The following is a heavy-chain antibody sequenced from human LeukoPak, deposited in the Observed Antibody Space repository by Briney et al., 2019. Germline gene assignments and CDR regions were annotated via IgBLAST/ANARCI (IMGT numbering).Heavy chain of an antibody. CDR1: GFTFSSYG. Sequence: PGGSLRLSCAASGFTFSSYGMHWVRQAPGKGLEWVAFIRYDGSNKYYADSVKGRFTISRDNSKNTLYLQMNSLRAEDTAVYYCAKLTPYSGSYPFDYWGQGTLVTVSS. J-gene: IGHJ4*02. CDR3: AKLTPYSGSYPFDY. D-gene: IGHD1-26*01. CDR2: IRYDGSNK. V-gene: IGHV3-30*02.